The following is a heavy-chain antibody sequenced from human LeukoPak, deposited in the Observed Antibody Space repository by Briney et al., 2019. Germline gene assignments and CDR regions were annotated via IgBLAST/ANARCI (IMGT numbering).Heavy chain of an antibody. J-gene: IGHJ4*02. CDR3: ARLLVVTAISV. Sequence: SETLSLTCTVSGGSISSYYWSWIRQPPGKGLEWIGYIYYSGSTNYNPSLKSRVTISVDTSKNQFSLKLSSVTAADTAVYYCARLLVVTAISVWGQGTLVTVSS. CDR2: IYYSGST. V-gene: IGHV4-59*08. D-gene: IGHD2-21*02. CDR1: GGSISSYY.